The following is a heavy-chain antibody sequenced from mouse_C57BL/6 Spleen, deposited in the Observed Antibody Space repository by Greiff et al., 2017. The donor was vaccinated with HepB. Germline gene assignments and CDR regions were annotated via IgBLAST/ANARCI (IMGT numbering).Heavy chain of an antibody. V-gene: IGHV1-59*01. D-gene: IGHD2-3*01. CDR3: ACYDGYGGY. CDR2: IDPSDSYT. J-gene: IGHJ2*01. Sequence: QVQLQQPGAELVRPGTSVKLSCKASGYTFTSYWMHWVKQRPGQGLEWIGVIDPSDSYTNYNQKFKGKATLTVDTSSSTAYMQLSSLTSEDSAVYYGACYDGYGGYWGQGTTLTVSS. CDR1: GYTFTSYW.